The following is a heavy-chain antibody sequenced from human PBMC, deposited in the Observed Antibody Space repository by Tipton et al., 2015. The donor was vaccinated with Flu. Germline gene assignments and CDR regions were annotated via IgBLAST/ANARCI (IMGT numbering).Heavy chain of an antibody. Sequence: LRLSCTVSSDSISSYFWSWVRQPPGKGLEWIGYIYHTGSTNYNPSLQSRVTMSIDTSKNQFSLELSSVTAADTAVYYCARAFTGGYWYFDLWGHGTLVTVSS. CDR1: SDSISSYF. CDR3: ARAFTGGYWYFDL. D-gene: IGHD3-22*01. V-gene: IGHV4-59*01. J-gene: IGHJ2*01. CDR2: IYHTGST.